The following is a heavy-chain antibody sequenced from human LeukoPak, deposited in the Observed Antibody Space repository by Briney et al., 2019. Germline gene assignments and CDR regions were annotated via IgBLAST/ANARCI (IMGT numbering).Heavy chain of an antibody. CDR3: VRDLTATADY. V-gene: IGHV1-46*01. D-gene: IGHD1-7*01. Sequence: ASVKVSCKASGYTFTSYYMHWVRQAPGQGLEWMGIINPSGGSTSYAQKFQGRVTMTRDTSTSTVYMELSSLRSDDTAVYYCVRDLTATADYWGQGTLVTVSS. CDR1: GYTFTSYY. CDR2: INPSGGST. J-gene: IGHJ4*02.